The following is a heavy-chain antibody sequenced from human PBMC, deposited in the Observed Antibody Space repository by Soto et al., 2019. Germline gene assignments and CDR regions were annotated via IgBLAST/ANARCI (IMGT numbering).Heavy chain of an antibody. CDR1: GGTFSSYA. V-gene: IGHV1-69*13. D-gene: IGHD3-22*01. CDR3: ARDSSRRYYYDSSGYEGAFDI. J-gene: IGHJ3*02. Sequence: SVKVSCKASGGTFSSYAISWVRQAPGQGLEWMGGIIPIFGTANYAQKFQGRVTITADESTSTAYMELSSLRSEDTAVYYCARDSSRRYYYDSSGYEGAFDIWGQGTMVTVSS. CDR2: IIPIFGTA.